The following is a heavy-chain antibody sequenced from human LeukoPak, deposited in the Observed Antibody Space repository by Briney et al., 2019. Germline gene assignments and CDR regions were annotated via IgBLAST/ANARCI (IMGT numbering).Heavy chain of an antibody. CDR1: GFTFSGSA. CDR2: IRSKANSYAT. V-gene: IGHV3-73*01. D-gene: IGHD2-21*01. Sequence: GGSLRLSCAASGFTFSGSAMHWVRQASGKGLEWVGRIRSKANSYATAYAASVKGRFTISRDDSKDTAYLQMNSLKTEDTALYYCTRHAPFGGGDLDYWGQGTLVTVSS. CDR3: TRHAPFGGGDLDY. J-gene: IGHJ4*02.